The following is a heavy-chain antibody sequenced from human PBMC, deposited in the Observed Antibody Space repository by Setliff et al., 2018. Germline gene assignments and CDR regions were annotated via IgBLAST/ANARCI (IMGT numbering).Heavy chain of an antibody. D-gene: IGHD2-21*01. J-gene: IGHJ6*04. CDR3: ARVIDAFYNYPDV. CDR2: VRYTGRA. Sequence: SETLSLTCSVSGGSISPYYWGWIRQSPKTGLEFIAHVRYTGRADYNPSLRSRASISIDTSKRQFSLKLRSLAAADAAIYYCARVIDAFYNYPDVWGKGTTVTVSS. CDR1: GGSISPYY. V-gene: IGHV4-59*01.